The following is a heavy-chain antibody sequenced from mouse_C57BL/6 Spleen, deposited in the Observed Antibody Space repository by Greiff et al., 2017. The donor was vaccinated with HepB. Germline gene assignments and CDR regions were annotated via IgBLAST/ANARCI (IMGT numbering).Heavy chain of an antibody. V-gene: IGHV1-64*01. D-gene: IGHD1-1*01. CDR3: ARSIITTVVDYFDY. J-gene: IGHJ2*01. CDR1: GYTFTSYW. CDR2: IHPNSGST. Sequence: QVQLQQPGAELVKPGASVKLSCKASGYTFTSYWMHWVKQRPGQGLEWIGMIHPNSGSTNYNEKFKSKATLTVDKSSSTAYMQLSSLTSEDSAVYYCARSIITTVVDYFDYWGQGTTLTVSS.